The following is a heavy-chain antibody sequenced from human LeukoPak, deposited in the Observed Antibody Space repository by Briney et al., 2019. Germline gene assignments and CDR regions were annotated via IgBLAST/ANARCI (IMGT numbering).Heavy chain of an antibody. J-gene: IGHJ4*02. CDR2: INHSGST. CDR3: ARGRGAARHPHYY. CDR1: GGSFSGYY. D-gene: IGHD6-6*01. Sequence: ASETLSLTCAVYGGSFSGYYWSWIRQPPGKGLEWIGEINHSGSTNYNPSLKSRVTISVDTSKNQFSLKLSSVTAADTAVYYCARGRGAARHPHYYWGQGTLVTVSS. V-gene: IGHV4-34*01.